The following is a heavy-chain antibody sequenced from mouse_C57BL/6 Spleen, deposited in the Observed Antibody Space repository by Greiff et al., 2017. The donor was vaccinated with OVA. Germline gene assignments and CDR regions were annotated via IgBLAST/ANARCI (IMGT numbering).Heavy chain of an antibody. CDR1: GFTFSDYG. Sequence: EVHLVESGGGLVKPGGSLKLSCAASGFTFSDYGMHWVRQAPEKGLEWVAYISSGSSTIYYADTVKGRFTISRDNAKNTLFLQMTSLRSEDTAMYYCARRTVVARNAMDYWGQGTSVTVSS. CDR2: ISSGSSTI. CDR3: ARRTVVARNAMDY. V-gene: IGHV5-17*01. D-gene: IGHD1-1*01. J-gene: IGHJ4*01.